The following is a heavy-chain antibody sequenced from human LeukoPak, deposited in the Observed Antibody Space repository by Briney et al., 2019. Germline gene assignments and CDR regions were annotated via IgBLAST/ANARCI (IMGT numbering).Heavy chain of an antibody. D-gene: IGHD1-26*01. Sequence: GGSLRLSCAASGFSFSDYSMNWVRQAPGKGLEWVSYISFGSSYIFYADSVKGRFIISRDNAKNSPYLQMNSLRAEDTAVYYCARERGRSGSYYGPEYLQNWGQGTLVTVSS. J-gene: IGHJ1*01. CDR1: GFSFSDYS. V-gene: IGHV3-21*01. CDR3: ARERGRSGSYYGPEYLQN. CDR2: ISFGSSYI.